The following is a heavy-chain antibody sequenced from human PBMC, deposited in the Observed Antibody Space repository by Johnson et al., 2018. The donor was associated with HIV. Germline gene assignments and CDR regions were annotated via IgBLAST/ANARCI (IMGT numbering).Heavy chain of an antibody. D-gene: IGHD4-11*01. Sequence: QVQLVESGGGLVQPGGSLRLSCAASGFTFSSYGMHWVRQAPGKGLEWVAFIQYDGKNKYYVDSVKGRFTISRDNSKNTLYLQLSSLKTEEMAGYYCASGMHLEGSNYYLDNAFDIWGKGKMVTVSS. J-gene: IGHJ3*02. CDR2: IQYDGKNK. CDR1: GFTFSSYG. V-gene: IGHV3-30*02. CDR3: ASGMHLEGSNYYLDNAFDI.